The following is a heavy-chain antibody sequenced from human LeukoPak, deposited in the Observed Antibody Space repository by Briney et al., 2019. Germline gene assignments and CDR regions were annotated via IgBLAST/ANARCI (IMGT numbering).Heavy chain of an antibody. CDR3: ARTPEYYYDSSGYSSGPDY. V-gene: IGHV3-21*04. D-gene: IGHD3-22*01. CDR2: ISSSSSYI. CDR1: GFTFSSYS. J-gene: IGHJ4*02. Sequence: GGSLRLSCAASGFTFSSYSMNWVRQAPGKGLEWVSSISSSSSYIYYADSVKGRFTISRDNAKNSLYLQMNSLRAEDTALYYCARTPEYYYDSSGYSSGPDYWGQGTLVTVSS.